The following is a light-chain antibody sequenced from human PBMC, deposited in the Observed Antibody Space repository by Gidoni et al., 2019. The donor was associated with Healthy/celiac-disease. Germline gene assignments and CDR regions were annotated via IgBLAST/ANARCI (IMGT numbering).Light chain of an antibody. CDR2: AAS. CDR3: QQSYSTPPWT. J-gene: IGKJ1*01. V-gene: IGKV1-39*01. CDR1: QSISSY. Sequence: DIQMTPSPSSLSASVGDRVTITCRASQSISSYLNWSQQKPGKAPKLLIYAASSLQSGVPSRFSGSGSGTDFTLTISSRQHEDFATYYCQQSYSTPPWTFGQGTKVEIK.